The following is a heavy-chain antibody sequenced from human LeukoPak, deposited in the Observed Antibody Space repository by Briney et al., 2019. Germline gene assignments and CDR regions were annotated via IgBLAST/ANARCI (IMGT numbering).Heavy chain of an antibody. D-gene: IGHD1-26*01. V-gene: IGHV3-33*01. CDR1: GFTFRSHG. J-gene: IGHJ4*02. CDR2: IWYDGSNK. CDR3: AGDRATSYFDY. Sequence: GGSLRLSCAASGFTFRSHGMHWVRQAPGKGLEWVAFIWYDGSNKYYTDSAKGRFTISRDNSKNTLYLQMNSLRAEDTAVYYCAGDRATSYFDYWGQGALVTISS.